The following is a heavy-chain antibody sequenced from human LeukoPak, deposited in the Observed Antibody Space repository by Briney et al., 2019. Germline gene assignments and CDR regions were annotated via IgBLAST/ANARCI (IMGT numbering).Heavy chain of an antibody. CDR3: ARSEDTYYYGSGSQFDY. Sequence: PGGSLRLSCAASGFTFSSYSLNWVRQAPGKGLEWVSSISSSSSYIYYADSVKGRFTISRDNAKNSLYLQMNSLRAEDTAVYYSARSEDTYYYGSGSQFDYWGQGTLVTVSS. CDR2: ISSSSSYI. V-gene: IGHV3-21*01. J-gene: IGHJ4*02. D-gene: IGHD3-10*01. CDR1: GFTFSSYS.